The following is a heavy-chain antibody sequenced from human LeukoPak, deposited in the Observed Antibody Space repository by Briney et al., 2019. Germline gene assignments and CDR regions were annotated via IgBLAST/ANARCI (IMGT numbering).Heavy chain of an antibody. J-gene: IGHJ4*02. D-gene: IGHD5-12*01. CDR1: GFTFSSYW. CDR2: INIDGGSI. CDR3: AREGRVSGYDFDC. Sequence: GGSLRPSCAASGFTFSSYWMHSVRQAPGKGLGCVSRINIDGGSITYADSVKGRFTISRDNAKNTLYLQMNSLRVEDTAVYYCAREGRVSGYDFDCWGQGTLVSVSS. V-gene: IGHV3-74*03.